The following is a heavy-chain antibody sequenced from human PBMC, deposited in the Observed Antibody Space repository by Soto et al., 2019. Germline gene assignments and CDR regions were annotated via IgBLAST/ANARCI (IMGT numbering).Heavy chain of an antibody. J-gene: IGHJ4*02. V-gene: IGHV1-8*01. Sequence: QVQLVQSGAEVKEPGASVKVSCKASGYNFISYDFNWVRQAAGQGPEWMGWMSSNSGHTGYAQKFQGRVTMTRDIPRSTAYMELSSLRSEDTAVYYCARGPPKWGFDFWGPGVLVTVSS. CDR3: ARGPPKWGFDF. D-gene: IGHD7-27*01. CDR1: GYNFISYD. CDR2: MSSNSGHT.